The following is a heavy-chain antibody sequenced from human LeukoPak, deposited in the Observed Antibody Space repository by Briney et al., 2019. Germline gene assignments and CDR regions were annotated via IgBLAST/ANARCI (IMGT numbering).Heavy chain of an antibody. CDR1: GGSFSGYY. D-gene: IGHD3-16*01. CDR3: ARGPYDYVWGRYIVGSYAFDI. J-gene: IGHJ3*02. V-gene: IGHV4-34*01. CDR2: INHSGST. Sequence: SETLSLTCAVYGGSFSGYYWSWIRQPPGKGLEWIGEINHSGSTNYNPSLKSRVTISVDTSKNQFSLKLSSVTAADTAVYYCARGPYDYVWGRYIVGSYAFDIWGQGTMVTVSS.